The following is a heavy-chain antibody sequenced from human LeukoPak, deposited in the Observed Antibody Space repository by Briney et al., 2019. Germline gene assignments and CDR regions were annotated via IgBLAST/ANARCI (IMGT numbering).Heavy chain of an antibody. D-gene: IGHD6-13*01. CDR2: IYDSGST. J-gene: IGHJ5*02. CDR3: AREWGSSWYEGFDP. V-gene: IGHV4-30-4*01. CDR1: GGSISSGDYY. Sequence: NPSQTLSLTCTVSGGSISSGDYYWSWIRQPPGKGLEWIGYIYDSGSTYYNPSLKSRVTISVDTSKNQFSLKLSSVTAADTAVYYCAREWGSSWYEGFDPWGQGTLVTVSS.